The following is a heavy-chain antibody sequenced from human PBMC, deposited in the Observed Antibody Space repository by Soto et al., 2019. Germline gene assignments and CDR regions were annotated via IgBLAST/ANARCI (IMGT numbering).Heavy chain of an antibody. V-gene: IGHV1-18*01. J-gene: IGHJ5*02. CDR3: ARGVGSGSYYNQYNWFDP. D-gene: IGHD3-10*01. CDR2: INVYNGNT. Sequence: QVQLVQSGGEVKKPGASVKVSCKASGYTFTNYGISWVRQAPGQGLEWMGWINVYNGNTKYAQKVQGRVTMTTDTSTSTAYMELRSLSSDDTAVYYSARGVGSGSYYNQYNWFDPWGQGTLVTVSS. CDR1: GYTFTNYG.